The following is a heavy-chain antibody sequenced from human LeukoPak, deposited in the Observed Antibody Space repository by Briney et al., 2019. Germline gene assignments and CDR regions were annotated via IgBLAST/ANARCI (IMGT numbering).Heavy chain of an antibody. Sequence: GGSLRLSCAASGFTFSNAWMSWDRQAPGKGLEWVGRIKSKTDGGTTDYAAPVKGRFTISRDDSKNTLYLQMNSLKTEDTAVYYCTRNYDILTGYYRRSDAFDIWGQGTMVTVSS. D-gene: IGHD3-9*01. CDR2: IKSKTDGGTT. V-gene: IGHV3-15*01. CDR3: TRNYDILTGYYRRSDAFDI. J-gene: IGHJ3*02. CDR1: GFTFSNAW.